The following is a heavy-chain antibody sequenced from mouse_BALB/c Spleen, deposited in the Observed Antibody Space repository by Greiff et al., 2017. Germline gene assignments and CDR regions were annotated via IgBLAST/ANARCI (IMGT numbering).Heavy chain of an antibody. CDR1: GFSLTGYG. CDR3: ARGDTTVVAYYYAMDY. Sequence: VQLVESGPGLVAPSQSLSITCTVSGFSLTGYGVNWVRQPPGKGLEWLGMIWGDGSTDYNSALKSRLSISKDNSKSQVFLKMNSLQTDDTARYYCARGDTTVVAYYYAMDYWGQGTSVTVSS. J-gene: IGHJ4*01. CDR2: IWGDGST. D-gene: IGHD1-1*01. V-gene: IGHV2-6-7*01.